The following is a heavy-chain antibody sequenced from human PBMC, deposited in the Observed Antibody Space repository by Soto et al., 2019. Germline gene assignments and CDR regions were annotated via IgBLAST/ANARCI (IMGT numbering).Heavy chain of an antibody. D-gene: IGHD1-7*01. CDR1: GFTFSNAW. J-gene: IGHJ5*02. CDR3: PTAFGTTFSAP. Sequence: PGGSLRLSCASSGFTFSNAWINWFRQAPGKGLEWVGRIKSKTDGGTTDYAAPVKGRFTISRDDSKNTLYLQMNSLKTEDRAVYYCPTAFGTTFSAPWGQGTLVTVSS. V-gene: IGHV3-15*07. CDR2: IKSKTDGGTT.